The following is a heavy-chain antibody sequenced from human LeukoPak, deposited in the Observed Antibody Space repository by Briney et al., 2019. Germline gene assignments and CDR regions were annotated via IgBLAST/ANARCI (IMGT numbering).Heavy chain of an antibody. J-gene: IGHJ4*02. D-gene: IGHD3-22*01. V-gene: IGHV1-18*01. CDR1: GYTFTSYG. CDR3: ARDELAYYDSSGYWDS. CDR2: ISAYNGNT. Sequence: ASVKVSCMASGYTFTSYGISWVRQAPGQGLEWMGWISAYNGNTNYAQKLQGRVTMTTDTSTSTAYMELRSLRSDDTAVYYCARDELAYYDSSGYWDSWGQGTLVTVSS.